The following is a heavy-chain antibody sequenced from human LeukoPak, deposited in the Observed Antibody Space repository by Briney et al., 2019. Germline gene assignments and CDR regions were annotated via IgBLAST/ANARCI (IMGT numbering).Heavy chain of an antibody. CDR1: GFTFSSYE. J-gene: IGHJ4*02. V-gene: IGHV3-48*03. Sequence: GGSLRLSCAASGFTFSSYEMNWVRQAPGKGLEWVSYITSSGSTIHYAHSVKGRFTISRDNAKNSLYLQMNSLRAEDAAVYYCARDRYDNFGYHDYWGQGTLVTVSS. CDR2: ITSSGSTI. D-gene: IGHD3-22*01. CDR3: ARDRYDNFGYHDY.